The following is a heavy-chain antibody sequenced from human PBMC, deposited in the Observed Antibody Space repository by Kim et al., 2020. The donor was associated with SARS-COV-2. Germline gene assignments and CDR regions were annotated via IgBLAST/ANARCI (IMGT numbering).Heavy chain of an antibody. J-gene: IGHJ6*02. CDR2: ISSSGSTI. CDR1: GFTFSSYE. D-gene: IGHD2-2*02. V-gene: IGHV3-48*03. Sequence: GGSLRLSCAASGFTFSSYEMNWVRQAPGKGLEWVSYISSSGSTIYYADSVKGRFTISRDNAKNSLYLQMNSLRAEDTAVYYCAGYCSSTSCYSLYCYYGMDVWGQGTTVTVSS. CDR3: AGYCSSTSCYSLYCYYGMDV.